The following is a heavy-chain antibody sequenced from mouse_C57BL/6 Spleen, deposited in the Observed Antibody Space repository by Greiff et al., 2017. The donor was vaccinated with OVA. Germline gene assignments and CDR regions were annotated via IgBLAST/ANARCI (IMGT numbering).Heavy chain of an antibody. D-gene: IGHD1-1*01. CDR1: GFTFSSYA. V-gene: IGHV5-4*01. CDR2: ISDGGSYT. Sequence: DVKLVESGGGLVKPGGSLKLSCAASGFTFSSYAMSWVRQTPEKRLEWVATISDGGSYTYYPDNVKGRFTISRDNAKNNLYLQMSHLKSEDTAMYYCARDLLEIYYAMDYWGQGTSVTVSS. J-gene: IGHJ4*01. CDR3: ARDLLEIYYAMDY.